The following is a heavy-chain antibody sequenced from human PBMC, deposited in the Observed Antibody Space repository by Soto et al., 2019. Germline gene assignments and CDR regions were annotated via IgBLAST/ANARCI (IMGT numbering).Heavy chain of an antibody. Sequence: SQTLSLPCAISGDSVSSNSAAWNWIRQSPSRGLEWLGRTYYRSKWYNDYAVSVKSRITINPDTSKNQFSLQLNSVTPEDTAVYYCARGGAALPFDYYYYYVMDVWGQGTTVTVSS. V-gene: IGHV6-1*01. D-gene: IGHD6-6*01. J-gene: IGHJ6*02. CDR3: ARGGAALPFDYYYYYVMDV. CDR1: GDSVSSNSAA. CDR2: TYYRSKWYN.